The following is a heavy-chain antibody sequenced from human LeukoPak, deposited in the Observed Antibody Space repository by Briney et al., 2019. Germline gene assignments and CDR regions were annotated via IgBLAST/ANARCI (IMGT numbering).Heavy chain of an antibody. Sequence: GASVKVSCKTSGGTFSSYAISWVRQAPGQGLEWMGRIIPLLDISNYPQKFQGRVTMTRNTSISTAYMELSSLRSEDTAVYYCARIFWSGYYSGFVYWGQGTLVTVSS. J-gene: IGHJ4*02. CDR1: GGTFSSYA. CDR2: IIPLLDIS. D-gene: IGHD3-3*01. CDR3: ARIFWSGYYSGFVY. V-gene: IGHV1-69*04.